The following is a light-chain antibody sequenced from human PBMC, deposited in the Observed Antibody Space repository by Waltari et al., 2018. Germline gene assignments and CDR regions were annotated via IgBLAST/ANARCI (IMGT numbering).Light chain of an antibody. CDR3: QSSDSSLRGSM. V-gene: IGLV1-40*01. Sequence: QSVLTQPPSVSGAPGQRVSISCTGSSTNIGAGYDVHWYQQVPGSAPKLLIFNKKKRPSGVNDRFAGAKCGTSASLAITGLQAEDEADYYCQSSDSSLRGSMFGGGTRLTVL. CDR2: NKK. CDR1: STNIGAGYD. J-gene: IGLJ3*02.